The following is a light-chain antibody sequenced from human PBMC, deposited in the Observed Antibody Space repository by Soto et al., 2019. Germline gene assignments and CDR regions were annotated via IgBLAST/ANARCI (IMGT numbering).Light chain of an antibody. V-gene: IGKV1-39*01. CDR3: QQSYKT. CDR2: AAS. J-gene: IGKJ1*01. CDR1: QSISSY. Sequence: DIQMTQSPSSLSASVGDRVTITCRASQSISSYLNWYQQKPGKAPKLLIYAASSLQSGVPSRFTGSGSGTNFTLTISSLQPADFATYYCQQSYKTFGQGTKVEI.